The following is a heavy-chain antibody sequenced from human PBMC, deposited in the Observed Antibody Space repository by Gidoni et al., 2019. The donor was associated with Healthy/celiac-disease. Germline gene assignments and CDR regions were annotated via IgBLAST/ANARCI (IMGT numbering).Heavy chain of an antibody. Sequence: EVQLVESGGGLVKPGRSLRLSCTASGFTFGEYAMSWFRQAPGKGLEWGGFIRSKAYGGTPEYAASVKGRFTISRDDSKSIAYLQMNSLKTEDTAVYYCTRDLEQPTYYWGQGTLVTVSS. J-gene: IGHJ4*02. CDR2: IRSKAYGGTP. CDR3: TRDLEQPTYY. CDR1: GFTFGEYA. D-gene: IGHD3-3*01. V-gene: IGHV3-49*05.